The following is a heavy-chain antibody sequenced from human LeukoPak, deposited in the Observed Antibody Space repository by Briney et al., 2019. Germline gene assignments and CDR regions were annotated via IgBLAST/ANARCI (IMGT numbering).Heavy chain of an antibody. D-gene: IGHD1-26*01. CDR2: VDTEDGET. J-gene: IGHJ4*02. CDR3: ATEKSWELLPLYY. V-gene: IGHV1-24*01. Sequence: ASVKVSCKLSGYTLTELSMHWVRQAPGKGREWMGGVDTEDGETIYAQKFQSRVTMTEDTSTDTAYMELSSLRSEDTAVYYCATEKSWELLPLYYWGQGTLVTVSS. CDR1: GYTLTELS.